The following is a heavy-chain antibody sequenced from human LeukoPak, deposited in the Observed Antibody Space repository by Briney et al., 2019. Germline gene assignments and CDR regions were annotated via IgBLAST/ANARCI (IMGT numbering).Heavy chain of an antibody. Sequence: GGSLRLSCAASAFSFRSYTMHWVRQPPGKGLEYVSAISNGGGTYYADSVKGRFTISRDNSKNTLYLQMSSLSAEDTAVYYCVKDARGAAAASGQGTLVTVSS. CDR3: VKDARGAAAA. CDR2: ISNGGGT. J-gene: IGHJ5*02. CDR1: AFSFRSYT. V-gene: IGHV3-64D*06. D-gene: IGHD6-13*01.